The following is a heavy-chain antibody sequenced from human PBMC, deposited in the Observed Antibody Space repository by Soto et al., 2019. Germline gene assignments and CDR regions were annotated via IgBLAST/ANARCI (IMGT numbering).Heavy chain of an antibody. Sequence: VQLVESGGGLVQPGGSLRLSCAASGFTFSSYEMNWVRQAPGKGLEWVSYISSSGSTIYYADSVKGRFTISRDNAKNALYLQMNSLRAEDTAVYYCARNGYCSSTSCYVYYYYGMDVWGQGTTVTVSS. CDR1: GFTFSSYE. CDR3: ARNGYCSSTSCYVYYYYGMDV. D-gene: IGHD2-2*01. J-gene: IGHJ6*02. CDR2: ISSSGSTI. V-gene: IGHV3-48*03.